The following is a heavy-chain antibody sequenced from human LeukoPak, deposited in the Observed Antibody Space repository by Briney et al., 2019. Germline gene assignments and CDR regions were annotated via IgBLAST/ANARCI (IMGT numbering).Heavy chain of an antibody. V-gene: IGHV3-64*01. J-gene: IGHJ6*02. Sequence: GSVRLSCAASGFTFSSYWVHWVRQAPGKGLEYVSAISSNGGSTYYANSVTGRFTISRDSSKNTLYLQMGSLRAEDMAVYYCARGTVTTYYYCGMDVWGQGTTDTDSS. CDR2: ISSNGGST. CDR1: GFTFSSYW. CDR3: ARGTVTTYYYCGMDV. D-gene: IGHD4-17*01.